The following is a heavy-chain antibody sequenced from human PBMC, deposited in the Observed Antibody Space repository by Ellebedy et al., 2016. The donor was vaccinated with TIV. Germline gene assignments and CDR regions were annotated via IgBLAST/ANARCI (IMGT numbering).Heavy chain of an antibody. CDR3: AKHHPDSYGYRGAFDI. CDR2: IDPSDSYT. J-gene: IGHJ3*02. CDR1: GYRFTSYW. Sequence: GESLKISCKGSGYRFTSYWISWVRQMPGKGLEWMGKIDPSDSYTNYSPSFQGHVTISADKSISTASLQWSSLKASDTAMYYCAKHHPDSYGYRGAFDIWGQGTMVTVSS. D-gene: IGHD5-18*01. V-gene: IGHV5-10-1*01.